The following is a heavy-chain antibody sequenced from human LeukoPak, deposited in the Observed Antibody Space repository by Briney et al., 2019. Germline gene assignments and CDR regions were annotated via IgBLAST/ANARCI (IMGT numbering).Heavy chain of an antibody. D-gene: IGHD2-21*02. CDR3: VCLVTAVDY. V-gene: IGHV4-59*12. CDR2: TYYSGST. J-gene: IGHJ4*02. Sequence: SETLSLTCTVSGGSISSYYWSWIRQPPGKGLEWIGYTYYSGSTNYNPSLKSRVTISVDTSKNQFSLKLSSVTAADTAVYYCVCLVTAVDYWGQGTLVTVSP. CDR1: GGSISSYY.